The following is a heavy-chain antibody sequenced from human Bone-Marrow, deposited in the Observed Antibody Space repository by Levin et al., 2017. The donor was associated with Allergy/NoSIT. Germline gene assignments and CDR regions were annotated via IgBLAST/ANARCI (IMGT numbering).Heavy chain of an antibody. CDR2: IDPEGTST. Sequence: GGSLRLSCAASGFVFHTYWMHWVRQAPGKGLVWVSRIDPEGTSTSYADSVRGRFTVSRDNDKNMVYLQMNSLGVEDTAVYYCARVAAYYSFYPMYHEYWGQGTLVTVSS. J-gene: IGHJ4*02. CDR1: GFVFHTYW. D-gene: IGHD3-3*01. V-gene: IGHV3-74*01. CDR3: ARVAAYYSFYPMYHEY.